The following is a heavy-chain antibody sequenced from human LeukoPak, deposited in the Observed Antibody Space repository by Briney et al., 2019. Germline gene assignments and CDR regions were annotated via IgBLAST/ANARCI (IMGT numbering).Heavy chain of an antibody. V-gene: IGHV4-4*02. CDR3: ARGYSSGWYDY. CDR1: GGSISGTNW. D-gene: IGHD6-19*01. Sequence: SETLSLTCAVSGGSISGTNWWSWVRQPPGKGLEWIGEIYHSGSTNYNPSLKSRVTISVDTSKNQFSLKLSSVTAADTAVYYCARGYSSGWYDYWGQGTLVTVSS. J-gene: IGHJ4*02. CDR2: IYHSGST.